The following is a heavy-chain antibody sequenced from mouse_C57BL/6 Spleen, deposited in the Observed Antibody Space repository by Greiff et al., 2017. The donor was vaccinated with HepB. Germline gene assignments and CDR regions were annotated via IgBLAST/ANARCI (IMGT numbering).Heavy chain of an antibody. CDR2: ISYDGSN. V-gene: IGHV3-6*01. J-gene: IGHJ2*01. Sequence: EVKVEESGPGLVKPSQSLSLTCSVTGYSITSGYYWNWIRQFPGNKLEWMGYISYDGSNNYNPSLKNRISITRDTSKNQFFLKLNSVTTEDTATYYCARDRNYFDYWGQGTTLTVSS. CDR1: GYSITSGYY. CDR3: ARDRNYFDY.